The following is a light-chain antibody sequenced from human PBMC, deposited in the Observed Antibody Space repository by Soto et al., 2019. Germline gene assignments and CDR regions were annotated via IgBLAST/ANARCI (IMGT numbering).Light chain of an antibody. CDR1: QSVSSY. CDR2: DAS. Sequence: EIVLTQSPATLSLSPVERATLSCRASQSVSSYLAWYQQKPGQPPRLIIYDASNRATGIPDRFSGSGSGTEFTLTISRLEPEDFAVFYCQQYGSSITFGKGTRLEIK. V-gene: IGKV3-11*01. CDR3: QQYGSSIT. J-gene: IGKJ5*01.